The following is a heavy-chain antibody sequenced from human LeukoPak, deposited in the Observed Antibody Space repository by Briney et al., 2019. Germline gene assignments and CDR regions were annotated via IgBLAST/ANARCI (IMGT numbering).Heavy chain of an antibody. D-gene: IGHD5-18*01. Sequence: SETLSLTCTVPGGSISSSSYYWGWIRQPPGKGLEWIGSIYYSGSTYYNPSLKSRVTISVDTSKNQFSLKLSSVTAADTAVYYCEVVDTAMGFDYWGQGTLVTVSS. J-gene: IGHJ4*02. CDR3: EVVDTAMGFDY. CDR2: IYYSGST. CDR1: GGSISSSSYY. V-gene: IGHV4-39*01.